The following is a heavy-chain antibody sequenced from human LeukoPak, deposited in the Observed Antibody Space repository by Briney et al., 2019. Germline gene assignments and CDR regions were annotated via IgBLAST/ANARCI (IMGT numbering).Heavy chain of an antibody. Sequence: GASVKVSCKASGYIFTDYYLHWVRQAPGQGLEWMGWMDPKSGETNHAQKFQGRVLMTRDTSITTAYMDLSRLTSDDTAVYYCALEVYYSDNSAFDYWGQGTLVTVSS. D-gene: IGHD3-22*01. J-gene: IGHJ4*02. CDR1: GYIFTDYY. V-gene: IGHV1-2*02. CDR2: MDPKSGET. CDR3: ALEVYYSDNSAFDY.